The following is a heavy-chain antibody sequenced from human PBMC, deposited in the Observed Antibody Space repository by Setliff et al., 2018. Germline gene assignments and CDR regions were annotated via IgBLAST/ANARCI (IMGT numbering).Heavy chain of an antibody. CDR1: GATFSSYA. Sequence: SVKVSCKASGATFSSYAISWVRQAPGQGLEWMGRIIPIFGTANYAQKFQGRVTITADKSTSTAYMELSSLRSDDTAMYYCARDLSTTVMTRSWYYFDYWGQGTLVTVSS. J-gene: IGHJ4*02. V-gene: IGHV1-69*06. CDR3: ARDLSTTVMTRSWYYFDY. D-gene: IGHD4-17*01. CDR2: IIPIFGTA.